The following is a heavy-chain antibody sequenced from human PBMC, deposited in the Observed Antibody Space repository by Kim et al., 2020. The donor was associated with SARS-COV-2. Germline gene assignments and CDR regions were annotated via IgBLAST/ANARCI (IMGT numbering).Heavy chain of an antibody. CDR3: TTVSSWYRGAGDY. J-gene: IGHJ4*02. V-gene: IGHV3-15*01. Sequence: YAAPVKGRFTISRDDSKNTLYLQMNSLKTEDTAVYYCTTVSSWYRGAGDYWGQGTLVTVSS. D-gene: IGHD6-13*01.